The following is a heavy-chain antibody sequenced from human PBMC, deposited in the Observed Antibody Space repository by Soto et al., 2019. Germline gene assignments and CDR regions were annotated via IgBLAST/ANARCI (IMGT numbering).Heavy chain of an antibody. CDR1: GDSVSSNGAC. CDR2: LYYRSKWFH. V-gene: IGHV6-1*01. Sequence: PSQTLSLTCVISGDSVSSNGACWNWIRQSPSRGLQWLGRLYYRSKWFHDYAASVESRMAINPDTSRNQFSLQLNYVTPEDTAVYYCARVHCSAGTCLDGLDLWGQGTTVTVSS. J-gene: IGHJ6*02. CDR3: ARVHCSAGTCLDGLDL. D-gene: IGHD2-15*01.